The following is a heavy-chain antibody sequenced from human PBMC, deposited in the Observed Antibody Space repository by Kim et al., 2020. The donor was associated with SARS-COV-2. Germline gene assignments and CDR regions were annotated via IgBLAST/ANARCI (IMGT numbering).Heavy chain of an antibody. CDR3: AKHRLAGSAVAKITSFD. CDR2: ISGSGDST. J-gene: IGHJ4*01. V-gene: IGHV3-23*01. Sequence: GGSLRLSCAASGFTFNSYAMSWVCQAPGKGLEWLSAISGSGDSTYYADSVKGRFTISRDNSKNTLYLHMNSLRAEDTAIYYCAKHRLAGSAVAKITSFD. CDR1: GFTFNSYA. D-gene: IGHD3-9*01.